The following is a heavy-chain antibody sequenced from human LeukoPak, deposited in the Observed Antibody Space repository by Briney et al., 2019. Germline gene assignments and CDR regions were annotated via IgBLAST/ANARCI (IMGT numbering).Heavy chain of an antibody. CDR1: GFTFSSYS. V-gene: IGHV3-21*01. D-gene: IGHD6-19*01. J-gene: IGHJ4*02. Sequence: GGSLRLSCAASGFTFSSYSMNWVRQAPGKGLEWVSSISSSSSYIYYADSVKGRFTISRDNAKNSLYLQMNSLRAGDTAVYYCARTGYSSGWYYNYFDYWGQGTLVTVSS. CDR2: ISSSSSYI. CDR3: ARTGYSSGWYYNYFDY.